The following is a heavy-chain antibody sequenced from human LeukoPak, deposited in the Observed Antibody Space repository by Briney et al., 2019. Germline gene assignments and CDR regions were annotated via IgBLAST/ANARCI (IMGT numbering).Heavy chain of an antibody. CDR1: GGSISSSSYY. V-gene: IGHV4-39*07. Sequence: SETPSLTCTVSGGSISSSSYYWGWIRQPPGKGLEWIGSIYYSGSTNYNPSLKSRVTISVDTSKNQFSLKLSSVTAADTAVYYCAREGYIGDSSGWDYYGMDVWGQGTTVTVSS. CDR3: AREGYIGDSSGWDYYGMDV. D-gene: IGHD6-19*01. CDR2: IYYSGST. J-gene: IGHJ6*02.